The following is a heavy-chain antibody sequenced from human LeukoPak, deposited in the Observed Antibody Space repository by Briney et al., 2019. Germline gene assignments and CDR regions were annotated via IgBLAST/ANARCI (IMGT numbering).Heavy chain of an antibody. V-gene: IGHV4-4*07. CDR2: IYTSGST. J-gene: IGHJ6*03. D-gene: IGHD3-10*01. CDR1: GGSISSYY. CDR3: ARQRGSGRTYYYYYMDV. Sequence: PSETLSLTCTVSGGSISSYYWSWIRQPAGKGLEWIGRIYTSGSTNYNPSLKSRVTISVDTSKNQFSLKLSSVTAADTAVYYCARQRGSGRTYYYYYMDVWGKGTTVTISS.